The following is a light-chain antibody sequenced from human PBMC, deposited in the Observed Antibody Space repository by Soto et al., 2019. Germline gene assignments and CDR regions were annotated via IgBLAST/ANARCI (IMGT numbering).Light chain of an antibody. V-gene: IGKV1-27*01. J-gene: IGKJ3*01. CDR3: QKCNSAPFT. CDR1: QGISNS. CDR2: AAS. Sequence: DIQMTQSPSSLSASVGDRVTITCRASQGISNSLAWYQQKPGKVPELLIYAASTLQSGVPSRFSGGGSGTDFTLTISRLPPEDVATYYCQKCNSAPFTFGPGTKVDIK.